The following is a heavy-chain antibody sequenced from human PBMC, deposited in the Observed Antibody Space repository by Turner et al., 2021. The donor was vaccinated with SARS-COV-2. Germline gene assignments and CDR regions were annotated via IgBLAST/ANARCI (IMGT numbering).Heavy chain of an antibody. J-gene: IGHJ6*02. Sequence: QVQLVQSGAEVKKPGASVKVSCKASGYTFTSYDINWVRQATGQGLEWMGWMNPNSGNTGYAQKFQGRVTMTRNTSISTAYMELSSLRSDDTAVYYCATNHCSSTSCYSTHYGMDVWGQGTTVTVSS. CDR3: ATNHCSSTSCYSTHYGMDV. D-gene: IGHD2-2*02. CDR1: GYTFTSYD. V-gene: IGHV1-8*01. CDR2: MNPNSGNT.